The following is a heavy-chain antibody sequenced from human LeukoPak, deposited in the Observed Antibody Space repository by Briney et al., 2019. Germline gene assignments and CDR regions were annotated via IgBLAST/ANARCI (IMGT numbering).Heavy chain of an antibody. CDR3: ARSYFRDARGGFDY. D-gene: IGHD2-8*01. J-gene: IGHJ4*02. V-gene: IGHV1-46*01. CDR2: INPNDGRT. CDR1: GYTFFDFY. Sequence: ASVKVSCKASGYTFFDFYLHWERQAHAQGHERMGIINPNDGRTTDAQKFQGRVSMTSDTSTTTGYMELSGLRSDGTAVYYCARSYFRDARGGFDYWGQGTLVTVSS.